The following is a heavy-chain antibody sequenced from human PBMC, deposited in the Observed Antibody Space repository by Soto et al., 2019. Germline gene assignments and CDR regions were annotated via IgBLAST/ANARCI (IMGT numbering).Heavy chain of an antibody. J-gene: IGHJ5*02. D-gene: IGHD6-19*01. CDR1: GGTFSSYA. Sequence: GASVKVSCKASGGTFSSYAISWVRQAPGQGLEWMGGIIPIFGTANYAQKFQGRVTITADESTSTAYMELSSLRSEDTAVYYFARDPLGIAVAATVWFDTWGQGTLLTVSS. V-gene: IGHV1-69*13. CDR3: ARDPLGIAVAATVWFDT. CDR2: IIPIFGTA.